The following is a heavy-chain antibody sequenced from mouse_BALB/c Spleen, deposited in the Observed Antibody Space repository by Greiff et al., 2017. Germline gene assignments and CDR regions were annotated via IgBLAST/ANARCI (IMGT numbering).Heavy chain of an antibody. V-gene: IGHV3-8*02. CDR1: GDSITSGY. D-gene: IGHD2-1*01. CDR3: AKNYGNFYAMDY. J-gene: IGHJ4*01. CDR2: ISYSGST. Sequence: EVKLQESGPSLVKPSQTLSLTCSVTGDSITSGYWNWIRKFPGNKLEYMGYISYSGSTYYNPSLKSRISITRDTSKNQYYLQLNSVTTEDTATYYCAKNYGNFYAMDYWGQGTSVTVSS.